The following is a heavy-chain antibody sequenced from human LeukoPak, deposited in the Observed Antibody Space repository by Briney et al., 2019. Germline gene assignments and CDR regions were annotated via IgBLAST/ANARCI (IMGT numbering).Heavy chain of an antibody. CDR1: GYSISSGYY. CDR3: ARDSIAARTDY. Sequence: SETLSLTCTVSGYSISSGYYWGWIRQPPGKGLEWIGSIYYSGSTYYNPSLKSRVTISVDTSKNQFSLKLSSVTAADTAVYYCARDSIAARTDYWGQGTLVTVSS. J-gene: IGHJ4*02. V-gene: IGHV4-38-2*02. D-gene: IGHD6-6*01. CDR2: IYYSGST.